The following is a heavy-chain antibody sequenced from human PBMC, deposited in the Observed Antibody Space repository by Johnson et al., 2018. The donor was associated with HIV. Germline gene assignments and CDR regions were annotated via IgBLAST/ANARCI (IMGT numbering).Heavy chain of an antibody. CDR1: GFTFSSYA. CDR2: ISYDGSNK. CDR3: ATFDAFDI. V-gene: IGHV3-30*04. Sequence: QVQLVESGGGVVQPARSLRLSCAASGFTFSSYAMHWVRQAPGKGLEWVAVISYDGSNKYYADSVKGRFTISRDNSNNTLYLQMNSLRKKDTAVYYCATFDAFDIWGQGTMVTVSS. J-gene: IGHJ3*02.